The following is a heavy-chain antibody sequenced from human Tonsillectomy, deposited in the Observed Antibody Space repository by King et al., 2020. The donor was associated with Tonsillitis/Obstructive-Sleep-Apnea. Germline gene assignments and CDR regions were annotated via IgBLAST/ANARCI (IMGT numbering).Heavy chain of an antibody. V-gene: IGHV5-51*01. J-gene: IGHJ4*02. CDR3: ATRGYSGHEMPDY. Sequence: VQLVESGAEVKKPGEPLKISCQGSGYNFPTYWTGWVRQVPGRGLEWMGIIYPGDSTVHYNPSVEGQVIISADKSISTAYLQWNRLQATDTAMYYCATRGYSGHEMPDYWGPGTLVTVSS. CDR2: IYPGDSTV. D-gene: IGHD5-12*01. CDR1: GYNFPTYW.